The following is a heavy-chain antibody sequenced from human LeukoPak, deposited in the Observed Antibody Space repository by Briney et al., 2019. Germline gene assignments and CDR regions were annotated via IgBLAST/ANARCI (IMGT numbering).Heavy chain of an antibody. CDR3: ARSRVAAVSSYYFDY. CDR2: IYHSGST. Sequence: PSETLSLTCAVSGGSISSSNWWSWVRQPPGKGLEWIGEIYHSGSTNYNPSLKSRVTISVDKSRNQFSLKLRSVTAADTAIYYCARSRVAAVSSYYFDYWGQETLVTVSS. CDR1: GGSISSSNW. V-gene: IGHV4-4*02. D-gene: IGHD6-19*01. J-gene: IGHJ4*02.